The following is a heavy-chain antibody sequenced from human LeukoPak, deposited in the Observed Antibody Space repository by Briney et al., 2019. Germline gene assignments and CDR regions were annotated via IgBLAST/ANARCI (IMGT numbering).Heavy chain of an antibody. V-gene: IGHV3-21*01. CDR3: ARDLLSPYYYYYMDV. Sequence: PGGSLRLSCAASGFTFSSYSMNWVRQAPGKGLEWVSSISSSSSYIYYADSVKGRFTISRDNAKNSLYLQMNSLRAEDTAVYYCARDLLSPYYYYYMDVWGKGTTVTVSS. CDR1: GFTFSSYS. J-gene: IGHJ6*03. CDR2: ISSSSSYI.